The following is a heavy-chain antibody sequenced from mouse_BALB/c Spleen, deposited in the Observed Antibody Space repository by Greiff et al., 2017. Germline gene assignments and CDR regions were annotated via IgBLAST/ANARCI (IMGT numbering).Heavy chain of an antibody. V-gene: IGHV5-9-3*01. J-gene: IGHJ3*01. CDR2: ISSGGSYT. Sequence: EVKVVESGGGLVKPGGSLKLSCAASGFTFSSYAMSWVRQTPEKRLEWVATISSGGSYTYYPDSVKGRFTISRDNAKNTLYLQMSSLRSEDTAMYYCARPYLLWGFAYWGQGTLVTVSA. D-gene: IGHD2-1*01. CDR3: ARPYLLWGFAY. CDR1: GFTFSSYA.